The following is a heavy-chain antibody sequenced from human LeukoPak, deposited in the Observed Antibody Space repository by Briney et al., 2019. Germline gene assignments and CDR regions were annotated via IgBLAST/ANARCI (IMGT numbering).Heavy chain of an antibody. CDR2: ISSSGSTI. CDR3: ASSTRGYSYDNYYYGMDV. Sequence: GSLRLSCAASGFTFSDYYMSWIRQAPGKGLEGGSYISSSGSTIYYADSVKGRFTISRDNGKNSLYLQMNSLRAEDTAVYYCASSTRGYSYDNYYYGMDVWGQGTTVTVSS. D-gene: IGHD5-18*01. CDR1: GFTFSDYY. J-gene: IGHJ6*02. V-gene: IGHV3-11*01.